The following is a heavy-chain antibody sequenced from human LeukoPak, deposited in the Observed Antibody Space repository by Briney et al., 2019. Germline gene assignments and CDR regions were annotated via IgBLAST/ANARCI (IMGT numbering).Heavy chain of an antibody. D-gene: IGHD5-18*01. Sequence: PGGSLRLSCAASGFTFSNYAMSWVRQAPGKGLEWVSAISGSGGSTYYADSVKGRFTISRDNSKNALYLQMNSLRAEGTAVYYCAKDGTWIQLWFDSWGQGTLVTVSS. CDR1: GFTFSNYA. V-gene: IGHV3-23*01. CDR3: AKDGTWIQLWFDS. CDR2: ISGSGGST. J-gene: IGHJ5*01.